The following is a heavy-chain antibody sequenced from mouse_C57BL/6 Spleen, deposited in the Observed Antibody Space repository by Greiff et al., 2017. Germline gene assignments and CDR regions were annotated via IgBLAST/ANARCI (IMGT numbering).Heavy chain of an antibody. CDR3: ARSGGSSYGAWFAY. V-gene: IGHV1-50*01. CDR1: GYTFTSYW. J-gene: IGHJ3*01. CDR2: IDPSDSYT. Sequence: QVQLQQPGAELVKPGASVKLSCKASGYTFTSYWMQWVKQRPGQGLEWIGEIDPSDSYTNYNQKFKGKATLTVDTSSSTAYMQLSSLTSEDSAVYYCARSGGSSYGAWFAYWGQGTLVTVSA. D-gene: IGHD1-1*01.